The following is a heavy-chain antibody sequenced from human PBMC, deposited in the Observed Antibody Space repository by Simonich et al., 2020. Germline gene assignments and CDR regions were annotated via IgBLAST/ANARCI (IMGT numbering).Heavy chain of an antibody. D-gene: IGHD2-15*01. V-gene: IGHV1-18*01. CDR3: ARASRGTWWYYYFDY. CDR1: GYTFTSYG. CDR2: ISAYKDNT. Sequence: QVQLVQSGAEVKKPGASVKVSCKASGYTFTSYGISWVRQAPGQGLEWRGWISAYKDNTNYAQKLQGRVTMTTDTATSTAYMELRSLRSDDTAVYYCARASRGTWWYYYFDYWGQGTLVTVSS. J-gene: IGHJ4*02.